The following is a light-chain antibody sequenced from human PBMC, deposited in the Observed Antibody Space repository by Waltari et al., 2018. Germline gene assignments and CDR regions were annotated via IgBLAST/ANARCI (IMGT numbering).Light chain of an antibody. J-gene: IGKJ2*01. CDR2: GAS. Sequence: ESVMTQSPGTLSLSPGERATLSCRASQSVSSSYLAWYQQRPGQAPRLLIYGASSRATGVPDRFSASGSGTDFTLTISRLEPEDFAVYYCQQHGNSPIYTFGQGTKLEI. V-gene: IGKV3-20*01. CDR3: QQHGNSPIYT. CDR1: QSVSSSY.